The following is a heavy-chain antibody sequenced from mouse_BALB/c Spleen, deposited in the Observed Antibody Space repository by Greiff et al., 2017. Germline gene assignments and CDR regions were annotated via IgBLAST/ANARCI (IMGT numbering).Heavy chain of an antibody. J-gene: IGHJ2*01. D-gene: IGHD1-1*01. CDR3: AREPSDYYGPFDY. V-gene: IGHV2-9*02. Sequence: QVQLQQSGPGLVAPSQSLSITCTVSGFSLTSYGVHWVRQPPGKGLEWLGVIWAGGSTNYNSALMSRLSISKDNSKSQVFLKMNSLQTDDTAMYYCAREPSDYYGPFDYWGQGTTLTVSS. CDR1: GFSLTSYG. CDR2: IWAGGST.